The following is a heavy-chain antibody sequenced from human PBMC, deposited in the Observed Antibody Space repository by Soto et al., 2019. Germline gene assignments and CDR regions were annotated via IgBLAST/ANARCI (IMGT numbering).Heavy chain of an antibody. CDR3: ARLTSPYYYGSGSYPTPDAFDI. J-gene: IGHJ3*02. D-gene: IGHD3-10*01. Sequence: QVQLQESGPGLVKPSQTLSLTCTVSGGSISSGGYYWSWIRQHPGKGLEWIGYIYYSGSTYYNPSLRLRVTISVDTPKNQFSLKLSSVTAADTAVYYCARLTSPYYYGSGSYPTPDAFDIWGQGTMVTVSS. CDR1: GGSISSGGYY. CDR2: IYYSGST. V-gene: IGHV4-31*03.